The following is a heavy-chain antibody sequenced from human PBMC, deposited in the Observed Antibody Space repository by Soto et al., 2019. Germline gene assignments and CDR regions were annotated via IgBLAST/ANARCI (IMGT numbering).Heavy chain of an antibody. CDR1: GFTFSSYW. J-gene: IGHJ4*02. D-gene: IGHD3-9*01. Sequence: GGSLRLSCAASGFTFSSYWMHWVRQAPGKGLVWVSRINSDGSSTSYADSVKGRFTISRDNAKNTLYLQMNSLRAEDTAVYYCARVSYYDILTGYHDKKFDYWGQGTLVTVSS. CDR3: ARVSYYDILTGYHDKKFDY. V-gene: IGHV3-74*01. CDR2: INSDGSST.